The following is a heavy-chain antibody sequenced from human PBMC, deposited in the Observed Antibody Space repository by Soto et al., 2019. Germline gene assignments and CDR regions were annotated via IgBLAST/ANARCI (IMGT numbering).Heavy chain of an antibody. D-gene: IGHD3-22*01. Sequence: QVQLQESGPGLVKPSGTLSLTCAVSGGSISSSYWWRWVRQPPGKGLEWIGEIYHSGSTNYNPSLTRRVTISVDKSKNEFSLKLSSVTAADTAVYYCARRRITMIVVVFDAFDIWGQGTMVTVSS. CDR2: IYHSGST. V-gene: IGHV4-4*02. CDR1: GGSISSSYW. J-gene: IGHJ3*02. CDR3: ARRRITMIVVVFDAFDI.